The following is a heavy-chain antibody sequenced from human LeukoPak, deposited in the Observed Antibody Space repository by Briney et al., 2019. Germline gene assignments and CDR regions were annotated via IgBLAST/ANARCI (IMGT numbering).Heavy chain of an antibody. CDR3: ATSIGAVAALIRFDP. D-gene: IGHD6-6*01. J-gene: IGHJ5*02. Sequence: SETLSLTCAVYGGSFSGYYWSWIRQPPGKGLEWIGEINHSGSTNYNPSLKSRVTISVDTSKNQFSLKLSSVTAADTAVYYCATSIGAVAALIRFDPWGQGTMVTVSS. CDR2: INHSGST. CDR1: GGSFSGYY. V-gene: IGHV4-34*01.